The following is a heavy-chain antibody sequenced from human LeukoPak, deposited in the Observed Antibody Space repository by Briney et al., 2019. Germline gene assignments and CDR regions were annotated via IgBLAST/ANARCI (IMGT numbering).Heavy chain of an antibody. D-gene: IGHD6-19*01. CDR3: ARGGGLRYNSGWYWYFDY. Sequence: SETLSLTCTGSGGSISSYYWSWIRQPPGKGLEWIGYIYYSGSTNYNPSLKSRVTISVDTSKNHFSLKLSSVTAADTAVYYCARGGGLRYNSGWYWYFDYWGQGTLVTVSS. V-gene: IGHV4-59*01. CDR1: GGSISSYY. J-gene: IGHJ4*02. CDR2: IYYSGST.